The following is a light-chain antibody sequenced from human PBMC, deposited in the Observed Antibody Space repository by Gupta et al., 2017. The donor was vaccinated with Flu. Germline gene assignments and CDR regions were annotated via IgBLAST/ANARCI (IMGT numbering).Light chain of an antibody. J-gene: IGLJ3*02. Sequence: RATNSSTGIGCNIGAGHDVSCYQQPPETAPILLFYGNSRRPAGVPGGFSASKSGTAASLAITGREEEDEADYYCQADDSSTCGVFGGGTKLTVL. V-gene: IGLV1-40*01. CDR3: QADDSSTCGV. CDR1: GCNIGAGHD. CDR2: GNS.